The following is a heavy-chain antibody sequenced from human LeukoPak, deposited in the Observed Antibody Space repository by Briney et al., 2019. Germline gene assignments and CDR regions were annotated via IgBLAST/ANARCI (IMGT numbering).Heavy chain of an antibody. V-gene: IGHV3-23*01. CDR3: AKASWAGVTNTYFAY. CDR2: IDSSGGVT. Sequence: GGSLRLSCTASGFTFSSYAMTWVRQAPGKGLEWVSGIDSSGGVTYYADSVRGRFTISRDNSKNTLYLQMNDLRADDTAVYYCAKASWAGVTNTYFAYWGQGTLVTVSS. D-gene: IGHD1-26*01. J-gene: IGHJ4*02. CDR1: GFTFSSYA.